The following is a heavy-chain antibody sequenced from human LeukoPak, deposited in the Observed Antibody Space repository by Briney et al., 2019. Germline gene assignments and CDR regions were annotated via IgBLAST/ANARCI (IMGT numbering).Heavy chain of an antibody. CDR3: ARPTTMVRGVISYGMDV. J-gene: IGHJ6*02. CDR2: IYPGDSDT. V-gene: IGHV5-51*01. Sequence: GASLKISCKGSGYSFTSYWIGWVRQMPGKGLEWMGIIYPGDSDTRYSPSFQGQVTISADKSISTAYLQWSSLKASDTAMYYCARPTTMVRGVISYGMDVWGQGTTVTVSS. CDR1: GYSFTSYW. D-gene: IGHD3-10*01.